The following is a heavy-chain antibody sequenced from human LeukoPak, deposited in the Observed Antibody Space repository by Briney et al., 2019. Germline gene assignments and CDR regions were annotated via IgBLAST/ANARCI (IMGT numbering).Heavy chain of an antibody. V-gene: IGHV3-74*01. CDR3: ARAGSYRFDY. D-gene: IGHD3-16*02. CDR1: GFTFSSYW. Sequence: GGSLRLSCGVSGFTFSSYWLHWVRHAPGMGLEWLSRINSDGSRTDYADSVKGRFTISRDNAKNTLYLQMSSLRDEDTALYFCARAGSYRFDYWGQGTLVTVSS. CDR2: INSDGSRT. J-gene: IGHJ4*02.